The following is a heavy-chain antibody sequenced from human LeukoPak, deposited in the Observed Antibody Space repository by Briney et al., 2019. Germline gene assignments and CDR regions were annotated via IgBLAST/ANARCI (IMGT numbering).Heavy chain of an antibody. CDR1: GFTFSDYY. D-gene: IGHD5-18*01. Sequence: PGGALRLSCAASGFTFSDYYMSWIRQAPGKGLEWVSYISSSGSTIYYADSVKGRFTISRDNAKNSLYLQMNSLRAEDTAVYYCARVGLRVGRHDAFDIWGQGTMVTVSS. V-gene: IGHV3-11*01. CDR2: ISSSGSTI. J-gene: IGHJ3*02. CDR3: ARVGLRVGRHDAFDI.